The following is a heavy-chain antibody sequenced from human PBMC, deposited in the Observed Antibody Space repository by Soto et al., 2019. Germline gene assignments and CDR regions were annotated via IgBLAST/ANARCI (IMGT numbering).Heavy chain of an antibody. CDR2: IFPSDSDT. V-gene: IGHV5-51*01. J-gene: IGHJ1*01. Sequence: VNIFNRTCEYKFTSYWIDCVRQLPGKGLEWMGIIFPSDSDTRYSPSFQGQVTISADRSTSTVFLQWASLKASDTAVYFCAGKDKSGYFKCFAFWGQGTLVPVSS. D-gene: IGHD3-22*01. CDR1: EYKFTSYW. CDR3: AGKDKSGYFKCFAF.